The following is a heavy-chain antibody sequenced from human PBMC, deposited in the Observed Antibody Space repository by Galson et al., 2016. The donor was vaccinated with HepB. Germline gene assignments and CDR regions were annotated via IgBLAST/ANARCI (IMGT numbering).Heavy chain of an antibody. CDR1: GDIFNNYA. CDR2: IIPSLGTV. D-gene: IGHD2-15*01. CDR3: ARGGQKWRGHPAWVVWLDP. J-gene: IGHJ5*02. Sequence: SVKVSCKASGDIFNNYAINWVRQAPGQGPEWMGGIIPSLGTVNYAQNFRSRVTVTADKSTHTIHLELQNLIAEDTGVYYCARGGQKWRGHPAWVVWLDPWGQGTRLIVSS. V-gene: IGHV1-69*10.